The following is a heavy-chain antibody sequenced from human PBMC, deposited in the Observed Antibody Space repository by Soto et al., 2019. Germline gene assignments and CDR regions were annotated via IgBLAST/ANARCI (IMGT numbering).Heavy chain of an antibody. J-gene: IGHJ6*02. D-gene: IGHD5-18*01. CDR3: ARDGGYSFGPGNYYGMDV. CDR2: IIGSGDTT. Sequence: GSLRLSCAASGFTFSNFAMSWVRQAPGKGLEWVSGIIGSGDTTYYADSVKGRFTISRDKSKATLYLQMNSLRAEDRAIYYCARDGGYSFGPGNYYGMDVWGQGTTVTVSS. CDR1: GFTFSNFA. V-gene: IGHV3-23*01.